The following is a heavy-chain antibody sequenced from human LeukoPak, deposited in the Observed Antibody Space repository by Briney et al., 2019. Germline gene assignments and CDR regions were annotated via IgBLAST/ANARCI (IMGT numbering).Heavy chain of an antibody. D-gene: IGHD6-25*01. CDR3: VRFAAGPDPYYP. CDR1: GYTLTELS. Sequence: GASVKVSCKVSGYTLTELSMHWVRQAPGKGLEWMGGFDPEDGETIYAQKFQGRVAMTEDASTDTAYMELNNLRSEDTAVYYCVRFAAGPDPYYPWGQGTLVTASS. J-gene: IGHJ5*02. CDR2: FDPEDGET. V-gene: IGHV1-24*01.